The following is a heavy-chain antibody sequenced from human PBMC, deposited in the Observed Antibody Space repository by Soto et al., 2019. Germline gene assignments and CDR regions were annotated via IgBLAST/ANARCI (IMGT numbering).Heavy chain of an antibody. Sequence: QVQLVESGGGVVQPGRSLRLSCAASGFTFSSYGMHWVRQAPGKGLEWVAVISYDGSNKYYADSVKGRFTISRDNSKNTLYLKMNSLRAKDTAVYYCAKENYGIVHLDYGGQGTLLPSPQ. V-gene: IGHV3-30*18. CDR3: AKENYGIVHLDY. D-gene: IGHD3-16*01. J-gene: IGHJ4*02. CDR1: GFTFSSYG. CDR2: ISYDGSNK.